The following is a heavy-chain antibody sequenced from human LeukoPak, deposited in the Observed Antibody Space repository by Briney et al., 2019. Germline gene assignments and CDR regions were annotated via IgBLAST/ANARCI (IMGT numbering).Heavy chain of an antibody. CDR2: ISAYNGNT. J-gene: IGHJ4*02. CDR1: GYTFTSYG. Sequence: ASVKVSCKASGYTFTSYGISWVRQAPGQGLEWMGWISAYNGNTNSAQKLQGRVTMTTDTSTNTAYMELRSLRSDDTAVYYSARGRKDYGDYYFDSWGQGTLVTVSS. V-gene: IGHV1-18*01. CDR3: ARGRKDYGDYYFDS. D-gene: IGHD4-17*01.